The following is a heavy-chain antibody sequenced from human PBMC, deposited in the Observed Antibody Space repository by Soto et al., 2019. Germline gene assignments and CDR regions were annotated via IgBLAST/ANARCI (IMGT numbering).Heavy chain of an antibody. CDR1: GGSVTTYY. Sequence: QVQLQESGPGLVKPSDTLSLTCTVSGGSVTTYYWSWIRQPPGKGLEWIGYASYSGSTNYNPTLKSRATISVHTSENQFSLKVSSVTAADSAVYYCARVFPMAAVGTVYYHPLDVWGQGTMVTVS. J-gene: IGHJ6*02. D-gene: IGHD6-13*01. V-gene: IGHV4-59*08. CDR2: ASYSGST. CDR3: ARVFPMAAVGTVYYHPLDV.